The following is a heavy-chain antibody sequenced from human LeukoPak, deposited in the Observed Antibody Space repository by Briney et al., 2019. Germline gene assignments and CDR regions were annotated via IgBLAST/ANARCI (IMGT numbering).Heavy chain of an antibody. J-gene: IGHJ4*02. CDR2: IYSGGNT. Sequence: PGGSLRLSCAASGFTVSSNYMCWVRQAPGKGLEWVSVIYSGGNTYYADSVKGRFTISRDNSKNTLYLQMNSLRAEDTAVYYCARAVSSGYDPFDYWGQGTLVTVSS. D-gene: IGHD3-22*01. CDR1: GFTVSSNY. V-gene: IGHV3-53*01. CDR3: ARAVSSGYDPFDY.